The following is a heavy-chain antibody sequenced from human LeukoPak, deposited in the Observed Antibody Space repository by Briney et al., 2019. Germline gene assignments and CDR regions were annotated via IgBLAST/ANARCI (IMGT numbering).Heavy chain of an antibody. V-gene: IGHV3-23*01. Sequence: GGSLRLSCAASGFTFTSYGMSWVRQAPGKGLEWVSTITGSGGSTYYADSVKGRFTISRDNSKNTLFLQMNGLRAEDTAIYYCAKLKGSSWYGAGDYWGQGTLVTVSS. CDR2: ITGSGGST. CDR3: AKLKGSSWYGAGDY. CDR1: GFTFTSYG. D-gene: IGHD6-13*01. J-gene: IGHJ4*02.